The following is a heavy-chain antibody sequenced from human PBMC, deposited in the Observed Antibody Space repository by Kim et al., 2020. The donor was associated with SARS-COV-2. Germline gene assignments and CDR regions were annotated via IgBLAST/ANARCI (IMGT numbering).Heavy chain of an antibody. V-gene: IGHV4-34*01. Sequence: SETLSLTCAVYGGSFSGYYWSWIRQPPGKGLEWIGEINHSGSTNYNPSLKSRVTISVDTSKNQFSLKLSSVTAADTAVYYCAMLYSNYNDGGPRFDYYYYGMDVWGQGTTVTVSS. D-gene: IGHD4-4*01. CDR3: AMLYSNYNDGGPRFDYYYYGMDV. J-gene: IGHJ6*02. CDR1: GGSFSGYY. CDR2: INHSGST.